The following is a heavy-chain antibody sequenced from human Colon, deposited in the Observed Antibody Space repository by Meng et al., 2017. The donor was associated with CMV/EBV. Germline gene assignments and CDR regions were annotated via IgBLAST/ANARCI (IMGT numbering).Heavy chain of an antibody. Sequence: LSCAASGLTFSNYWMHWVRQAPGQGLVWVSRINPDGAGTNYADSVKGRFTISRDNAKNTVYLQMSSLRVDDTAVHYCVRDLRVSDSWGQGTLVTVSS. V-gene: IGHV3-74*01. CDR2: INPDGAGT. CDR1: GLTFSNYW. CDR3: VRDLRVSDS. D-gene: IGHD2-8*01. J-gene: IGHJ4*02.